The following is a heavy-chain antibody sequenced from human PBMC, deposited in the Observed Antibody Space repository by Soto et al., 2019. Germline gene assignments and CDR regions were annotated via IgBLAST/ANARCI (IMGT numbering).Heavy chain of an antibody. V-gene: IGHV1-18*01. CDR2: ISAYNGNT. CDR1: GYTFTSYG. J-gene: IGHJ3*02. CDR3: GRAPAAAGTIAFDI. D-gene: IGHD6-13*01. Sequence: QVQLVQSGAEVKKPGASVKVSCKASGYTFTSYGISWVRQAPGQGLEWMGWISAYNGNTNYAQKLQGRVTMTTDTSTSTSYMELRSRRSDDTAVYYCGRAPAAAGTIAFDIWGQGTMVTVSS.